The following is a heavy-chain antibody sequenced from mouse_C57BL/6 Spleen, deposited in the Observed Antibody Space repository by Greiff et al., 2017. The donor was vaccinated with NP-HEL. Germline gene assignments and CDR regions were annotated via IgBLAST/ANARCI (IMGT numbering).Heavy chain of an antibody. CDR2: IYPGSGST. Sequence: VKLQQSGAELVKPGASVKMSCKASGYTFTSYWIHWVKQRPGQGLEWIGDIYPGSGSTNYNEKFKGKATLTVDTSSSTAYMQLSSLTSEDSAVYYGARRDYGSSYVFDYWGQGTTLTVSS. CDR3: ARRDYGSSYVFDY. J-gene: IGHJ2*01. D-gene: IGHD1-1*01. V-gene: IGHV1-55*01. CDR1: GYTFTSYW.